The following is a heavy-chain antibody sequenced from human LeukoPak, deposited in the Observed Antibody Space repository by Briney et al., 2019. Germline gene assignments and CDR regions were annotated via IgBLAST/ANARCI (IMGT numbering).Heavy chain of an antibody. CDR1: GGSISSYY. V-gene: IGHV4-59*01. J-gene: IGHJ5*02. Sequence: SETLSLTCTVSGGSISSYYWSWIRQPPGKGLEWIGYIYYSGSTNYNPSLKGRVTISVDTSKNQFSLKLSSVTAADTAVYYCARRGGMYYYGSGSYLDWFDPWGQGTLVTVSS. CDR2: IYYSGST. CDR3: ARRGGMYYYGSGSYLDWFDP. D-gene: IGHD3-10*01.